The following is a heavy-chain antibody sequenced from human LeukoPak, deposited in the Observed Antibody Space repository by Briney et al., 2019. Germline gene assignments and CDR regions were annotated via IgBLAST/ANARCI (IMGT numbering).Heavy chain of an antibody. V-gene: IGHV3-21*01. J-gene: IGHJ4*02. CDR2: ISSSSSYI. CDR1: GFTFSSYS. D-gene: IGHD5-18*01. CDR3: ARDLGGYSYPSDY. Sequence: GGSLRLSCAASGFTFSSYSMNWVRQAPGKGLEWVSSISSSSSYIYYADSVKGRFTISRDNAKNSQYLQMNSLRAEDTAVYYCARDLGGYSYPSDYWGQGTLVTVSS.